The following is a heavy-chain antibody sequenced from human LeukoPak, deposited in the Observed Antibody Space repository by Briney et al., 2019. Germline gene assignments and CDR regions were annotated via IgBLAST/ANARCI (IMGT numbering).Heavy chain of an antibody. CDR1: GFTFSSYW. V-gene: IGHV3-7*03. CDR3: ASLDTAKQPLANH. D-gene: IGHD5-18*01. Sequence: PGGSLRLSCAASGFTFSSYWMHWVRQAPGKGLEWVANIREERGQEYYVDSVKGRFTISKNSAKNSLYLQMNTLRVEDTAMYYCASLDTAKQPLANHWGQGTLVTVSS. J-gene: IGHJ5*02. CDR2: IREERGQE.